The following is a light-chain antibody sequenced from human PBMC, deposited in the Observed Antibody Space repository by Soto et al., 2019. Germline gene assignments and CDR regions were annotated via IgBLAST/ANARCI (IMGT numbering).Light chain of an antibody. Sequence: SYELTQPPSVSVFPGQTARITCSGDALPKLYTYWYQQKPGQAPVLVMYKDNERPSGIPERFFGSRSGTTATLTISGVQADDEADYYCQSPDSSDSYIFGGGTKLTVL. CDR1: ALPKLY. J-gene: IGLJ2*01. CDR2: KDN. V-gene: IGLV3-25*02. CDR3: QSPDSSDSYI.